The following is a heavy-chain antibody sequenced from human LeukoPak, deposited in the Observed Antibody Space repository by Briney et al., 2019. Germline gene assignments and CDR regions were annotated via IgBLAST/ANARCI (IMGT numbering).Heavy chain of an antibody. D-gene: IGHD3-22*01. V-gene: IGHV3-30*01. CDR1: GFTFSSYA. CDR2: ISYDGSNK. CDR3: ARCAYYYDSSCYRWENWYFDL. J-gene: IGHJ2*01. Sequence: PGGSLRLSCAASGFTFSSYAMHWVRQAPGKGLEWVAVISYDGSNKYYADSVKGRFTISRDNSKNTLYLQMNSLRAEDTAVYYCARCAYYYDSSCYRWENWYFDLWGRGTLVTVSS.